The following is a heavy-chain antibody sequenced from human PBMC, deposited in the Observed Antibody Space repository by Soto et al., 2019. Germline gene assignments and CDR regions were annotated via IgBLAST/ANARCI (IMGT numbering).Heavy chain of an antibody. Sequence: ASVKVSCKASGGTFSSYAISWVRQAPGQGLEWMGGIIPIFGTANYAQKFQGRVTITADESTSTAYMELSSLRSEDTAVYYCASQSPREAPEYYFDYWGQGTLVTSPQ. D-gene: IGHD3-10*01. CDR1: GGTFSSYA. CDR2: IIPIFGTA. CDR3: ASQSPREAPEYYFDY. J-gene: IGHJ4*02. V-gene: IGHV1-69*13.